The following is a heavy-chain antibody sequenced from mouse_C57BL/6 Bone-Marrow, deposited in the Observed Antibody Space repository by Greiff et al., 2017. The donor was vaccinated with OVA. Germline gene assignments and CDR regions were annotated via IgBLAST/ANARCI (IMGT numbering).Heavy chain of an antibody. V-gene: IGHV1-80*01. Sequence: LVESGAELVKPGASVKISCKASGYAFSSYWMNWVKQRPGKGLEWIGQIYPGDGDTNYNGKFKGKATLTADKSSSTAYMQLSSLTSEDSAVYFCARGGRRKGRYYAMDYWGQGTSVTVSS. CDR2: IYPGDGDT. CDR1: GYAFSSYW. J-gene: IGHJ4*01. CDR3: ARGGRRKGRYYAMDY. D-gene: IGHD3-3*01.